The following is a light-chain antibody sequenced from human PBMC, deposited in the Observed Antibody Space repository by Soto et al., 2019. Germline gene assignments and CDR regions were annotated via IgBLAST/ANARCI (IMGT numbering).Light chain of an antibody. V-gene: IGKV1-5*03. CDR1: QSISIW. CDR3: QHWNDYSWT. Sequence: DIHMTQSPSTLSASVGDRVTITCQASQSISIWLAWYQQKPGKAPNLLIYKTSSLETGVPSRFSGSGSGTELTLTISSLQPDDFATYFCQHWNDYSWTFGQGTKVEVK. CDR2: KTS. J-gene: IGKJ1*01.